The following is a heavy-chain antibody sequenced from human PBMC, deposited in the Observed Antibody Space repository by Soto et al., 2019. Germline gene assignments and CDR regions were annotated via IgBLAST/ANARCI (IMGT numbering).Heavy chain of an antibody. CDR2: IYYSGST. CDR1: GGSISSSSYY. V-gene: IGHV4-39*01. D-gene: IGHD2-21*01. J-gene: IGHJ5*02. Sequence: QLQLQESGPGLMKPSETLSLIFTVSGGSISSSSYYWGWIRQPPGKGLEWIGSIYYSGSTYYNPSLKSRVTISVDTSKNQFSLKLSSVTAVDTAVYYCASPHRGYNWFDPWGQGTLVTVSS. CDR3: ASPHRGYNWFDP.